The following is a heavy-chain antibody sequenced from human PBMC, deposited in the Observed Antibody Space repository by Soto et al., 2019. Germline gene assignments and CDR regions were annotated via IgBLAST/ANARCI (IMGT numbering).Heavy chain of an antibody. CDR2: INPSGGST. J-gene: IGHJ6*02. CDR3: ARVYSGWNYYYYYGMEV. D-gene: IGHD6-19*01. V-gene: IGHV1-46*01. CDR1: GYTFTSYY. Sequence: ASLKVSCKASGYTFTSYYMNWVRQAPGQGLEWMGIINPSGGSTSYAQKFQGRVTMTRDTSTSTVYMELSSLRSEDTAVYYCARVYSGWNYYYYYGMEVWGQGTTVTVS.